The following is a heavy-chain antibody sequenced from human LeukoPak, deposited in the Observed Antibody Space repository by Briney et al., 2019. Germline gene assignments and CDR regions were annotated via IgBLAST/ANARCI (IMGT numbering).Heavy chain of an antibody. J-gene: IGHJ6*01. CDR1: GFTFTVAW. CDR2: IKRKTDGGTS. Sequence: PGGSLRLSCAASGFTFTVAWMSWVRQAPGKGLEWVGRIKRKTDGGTSDYAAPVKGRFTISRDDSKNTLFLQMNSLKIDDTAVYHCTTNRPGGWFGELAVWGQGTTVTVSS. D-gene: IGHD3-10*01. CDR3: TTNRPGGWFGELAV. V-gene: IGHV3-15*01.